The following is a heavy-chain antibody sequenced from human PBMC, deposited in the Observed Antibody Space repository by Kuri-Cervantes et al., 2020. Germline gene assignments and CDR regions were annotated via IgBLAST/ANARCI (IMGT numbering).Heavy chain of an antibody. J-gene: IGHJ5*02. D-gene: IGHD3-3*01. CDR1: GFTFSSYS. CDR2: ISSSSSTI. Sequence: GGSLRLSCAASGFTFSSYSMNWVRQAPGKGLEWVSYISSSSSTIYYADSVKGRFTISRDNAKNSLYLQMNSLRAEDTAVYYCAREDTYYDFWSGYNNWFDPWGQGTLVTVSS. CDR3: AREDTYYDFWSGYNNWFDP. V-gene: IGHV3-48*01.